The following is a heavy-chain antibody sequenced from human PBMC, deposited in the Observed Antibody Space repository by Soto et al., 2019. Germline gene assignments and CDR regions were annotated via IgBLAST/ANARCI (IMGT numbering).Heavy chain of an antibody. Sequence: QVQLVESGGGVVQPGRSLRLSCAASGFTFSSYGMHWVRQAPGKGLEWVAVISYAGSNKYYADSVKGRFTISRDSSKNTLYLQMTSLRAEDTAMYYCAKDRLFRLRDFAWSLSTAFDYWGQGTLVTVSS. CDR2: ISYAGSNK. CDR3: AKDRLFRLRDFAWSLSTAFDY. CDR1: GFTFSSYG. J-gene: IGHJ4*02. D-gene: IGHD3-9*01. V-gene: IGHV3-30*18.